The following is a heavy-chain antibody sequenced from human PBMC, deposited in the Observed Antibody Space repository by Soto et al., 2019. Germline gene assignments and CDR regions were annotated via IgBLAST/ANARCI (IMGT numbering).Heavy chain of an antibody. Sequence: SMRLPCAAAGLNLISYGIHWVRQAPGKGLEWVAVIWYDGSNKYYADSVKGRFTISRDNSKNTLYLQMNSLRAEDTAVYYCARDYDSSGYPRYYFDYWGQGTLVTVSS. D-gene: IGHD3-22*01. CDR2: IWYDGSNK. CDR1: GLNLISYG. J-gene: IGHJ4*02. V-gene: IGHV3-33*01. CDR3: ARDYDSSGYPRYYFDY.